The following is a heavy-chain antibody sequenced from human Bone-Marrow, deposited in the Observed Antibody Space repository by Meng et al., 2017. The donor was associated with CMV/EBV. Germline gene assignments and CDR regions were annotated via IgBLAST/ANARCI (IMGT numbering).Heavy chain of an antibody. J-gene: IGHJ3*02. D-gene: IGHD6-13*01. Sequence: SLACAVYGGSLSGHYWSWIRQPPGRGLEWIGEINHSRSTNYNTSLKSRVTISRDMSKNQFSLRLRSVTAADTAIYYCARGRSSWSIWGQGTMVTVSS. CDR2: INHSRST. CDR3: ARGRSSWSI. CDR1: GGSLSGHY. V-gene: IGHV4-34*01.